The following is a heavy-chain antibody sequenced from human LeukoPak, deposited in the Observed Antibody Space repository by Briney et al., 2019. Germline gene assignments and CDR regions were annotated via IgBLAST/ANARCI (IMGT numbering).Heavy chain of an antibody. Sequence: PGGSLRLSCAASGFTFSHYDMHWVRQAAGKGLEWVSAIALAGDTYYAGSVEGRFTISRENAKNSLYLQMNSLSADDTAVYYCARSSSSSESASWGPGTLVNVAS. D-gene: IGHD6-19*01. V-gene: IGHV3-13*01. CDR1: GFTFSHYD. CDR2: IALAGDT. J-gene: IGHJ5*02. CDR3: ARSSSSSESAS.